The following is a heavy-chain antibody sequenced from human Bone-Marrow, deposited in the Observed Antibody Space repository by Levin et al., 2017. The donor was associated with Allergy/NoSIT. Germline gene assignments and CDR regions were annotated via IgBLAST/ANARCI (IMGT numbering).Heavy chain of an antibody. J-gene: IGHJ5*02. CDR3: ARDCESYYDFWSGYINWFDP. V-gene: IGHV1-69*04. D-gene: IGHD3-3*01. Sequence: SVKVSCKASGGTFSSYTISWVRQAPGQGLEWMGRIIPILGIANYAQKFQGRVTITADKSTSTAYMELSSLRSEDTAVYYCARDCESYYDFWSGYINWFDPWGQGTLVTVCS. CDR1: GGTFSSYT. CDR2: IIPILGIA.